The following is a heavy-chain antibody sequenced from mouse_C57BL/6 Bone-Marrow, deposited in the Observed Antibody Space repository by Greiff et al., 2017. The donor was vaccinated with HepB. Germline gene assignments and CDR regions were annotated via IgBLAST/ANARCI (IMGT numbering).Heavy chain of an antibody. Sequence: VQLQQSGPELVKPGASVKISCKASGYTFTDYYINWVKQRPGQGLEWIGWIFPGSGSTYYNEKFKGKATLTVDKSSSTAYMLLSSLTSEDSAVYFCARLTYYYGSSYDAMDYWGQGTSVTVSS. D-gene: IGHD1-1*01. V-gene: IGHV1-75*01. CDR1: GYTFTDYY. CDR3: ARLTYYYGSSYDAMDY. J-gene: IGHJ4*01. CDR2: IFPGSGST.